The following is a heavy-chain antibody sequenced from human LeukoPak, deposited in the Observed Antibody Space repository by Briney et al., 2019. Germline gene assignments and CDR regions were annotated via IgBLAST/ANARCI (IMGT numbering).Heavy chain of an antibody. J-gene: IGHJ3*02. CDR1: GGSFSGYY. Sequence: NPSETLSLTCAVYGGSFSGYYWSWIRQPPGKGLEWIGEINHSGSTNYNPSLKSQVTISVDTSKNQFSLKLSSVTAADTAVYYCASPVETATISFNPGAFDIWGQGTMVTVSS. V-gene: IGHV4-34*01. D-gene: IGHD5-24*01. CDR2: INHSGST. CDR3: ASPVETATISFNPGAFDI.